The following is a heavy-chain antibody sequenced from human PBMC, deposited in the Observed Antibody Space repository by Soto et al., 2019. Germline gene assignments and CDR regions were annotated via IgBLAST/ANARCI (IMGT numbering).Heavy chain of an antibody. V-gene: IGHV1-18*01. Sequence: ASVKVSCKASGFTFTNYGISWVRQAPGQGFEWMGWITGSTGDTSYAQKFQDRLAMTTDTSADTAYMELRSLRGDDTAVYYCARDKVGTAADFWGQGTLVTVSS. CDR3: ARDKVGTAADF. CDR2: ITGSTGDT. D-gene: IGHD2-15*01. J-gene: IGHJ4*02. CDR1: GFTFTNYG.